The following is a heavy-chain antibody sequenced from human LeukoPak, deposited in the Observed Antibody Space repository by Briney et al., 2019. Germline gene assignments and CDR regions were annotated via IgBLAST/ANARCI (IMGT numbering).Heavy chain of an antibody. CDR3: ARNFDS. Sequence: GGSLRLSCVASGFTFTSSDFNWIRQAPGKGLEWLSTITRSGSNVYYADSVKGRFTTSRDDAKDSVYLQMESLRVEDTAIYYCARNFDSWGQGTLVTVSS. V-gene: IGHV3-21*01. J-gene: IGHJ4*02. CDR1: GFTFTSSD. CDR2: ITRSGSNV.